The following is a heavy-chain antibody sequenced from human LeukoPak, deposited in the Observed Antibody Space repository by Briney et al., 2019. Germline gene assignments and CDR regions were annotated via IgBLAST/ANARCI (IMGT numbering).Heavy chain of an antibody. V-gene: IGHV4-39*07. Sequence: PSETLSLTCSVSGGSITSSSYYWGWIRQPPEKGLEWIGSIYYTGGTYYSPSLKSRVTISVDTSKNQFSLKLSSVTAADTAVYYCARGLGGYYYGSGSYYNDPAPNWFDPWGQGTLVTVSS. CDR1: GGSITSSSYY. D-gene: IGHD3-10*01. CDR3: ARGLGGYYYGSGSYYNDPAPNWFDP. CDR2: IYYTGGT. J-gene: IGHJ5*02.